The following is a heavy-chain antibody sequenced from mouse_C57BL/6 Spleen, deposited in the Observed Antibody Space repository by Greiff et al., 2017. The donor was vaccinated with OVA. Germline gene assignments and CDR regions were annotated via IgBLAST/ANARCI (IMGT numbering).Heavy chain of an antibody. CDR3: ARWGGYYPYAMDY. J-gene: IGHJ4*01. V-gene: IGHV1-50*01. D-gene: IGHD2-3*01. Sequence: QVQLKQPGAELVKPGASVKLSCKASGYTFTSYWMQWVKQRPGQGLEWIGEIDPSDSYTNYNQKFKGKATLTVDTSSSSAYMQLSSLTSEDSAVYYCARWGGYYPYAMDYWGQGTSVTVSS. CDR1: GYTFTSYW. CDR2: IDPSDSYT.